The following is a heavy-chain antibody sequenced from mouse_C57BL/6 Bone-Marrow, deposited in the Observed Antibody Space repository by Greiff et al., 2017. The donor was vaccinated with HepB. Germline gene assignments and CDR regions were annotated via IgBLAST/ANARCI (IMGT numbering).Heavy chain of an antibody. J-gene: IGHJ4*01. D-gene: IGHD1-1*01. CDR3: ARRSYYYYDYAMDY. Sequence: EVKLMESGGDLVKPGGSLKLSCAASGFTFSSYGMSWVRQTPDKRLEWVATISSGGSYTYYPDSVKGRFTISRDNAKNTLYLQMSSLKSEDTAMYYCARRSYYYYDYAMDYWGQGTSVTVSS. V-gene: IGHV5-6*02. CDR2: ISSGGSYT. CDR1: GFTFSSYG.